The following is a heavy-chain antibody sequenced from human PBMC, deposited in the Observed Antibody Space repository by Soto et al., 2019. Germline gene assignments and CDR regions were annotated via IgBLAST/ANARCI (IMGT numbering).Heavy chain of an antibody. CDR3: AKARYYGSGRKKSWFDP. J-gene: IGHJ5*02. CDR1: GFTFSSYG. V-gene: IGHV3-30*18. Sequence: QVQLVESGGGVVQPGRSLRLSCAASGFTFSSYGMHWVRQAPGKGLEWVAVISYDGSNKYYADSVKGRFTISRDNSKNTLYLQMNSLRAEDTAVYYCAKARYYGSGRKKSWFDPWGQGTLVTVSS. D-gene: IGHD3-10*01. CDR2: ISYDGSNK.